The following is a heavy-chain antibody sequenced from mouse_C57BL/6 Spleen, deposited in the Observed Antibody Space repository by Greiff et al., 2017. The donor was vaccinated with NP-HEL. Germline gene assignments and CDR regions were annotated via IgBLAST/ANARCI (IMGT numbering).Heavy chain of an antibody. Sequence: VQLQQSGAELARPGASVKLSCTASGFTFKDDYMHWVKQRPEQGLEWIGWIDPENGDTEYASKFQGKATITADTSSNTAYLQLSSLTSEDTAVYYCTTGWLLVGAMDYWGQGTSVTVSS. CDR3: TTGWLLVGAMDY. V-gene: IGHV14-4*01. D-gene: IGHD2-3*01. CDR1: GFTFKDDY. CDR2: IDPENGDT. J-gene: IGHJ4*01.